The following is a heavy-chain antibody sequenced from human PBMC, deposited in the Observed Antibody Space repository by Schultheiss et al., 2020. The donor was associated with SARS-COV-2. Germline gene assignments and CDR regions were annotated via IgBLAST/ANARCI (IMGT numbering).Heavy chain of an antibody. CDR3: AKQQLGSRSAFDY. V-gene: IGHV3-11*04. J-gene: IGHJ4*02. D-gene: IGHD6-13*01. CDR2: ISSSGSTI. Sequence: GGSLRLSCAASGFSFSDYYMTWIRQAPGKGLEWVSYISSSGSTIYYADSVKGRFTISRDNAKNSLYLQMNSLRAEDTAVYYCAKQQLGSRSAFDYWGQGTLVTVSS. CDR1: GFSFSDYY.